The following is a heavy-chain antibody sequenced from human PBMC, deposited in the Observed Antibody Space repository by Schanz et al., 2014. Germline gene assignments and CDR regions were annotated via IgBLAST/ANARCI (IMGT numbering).Heavy chain of an antibody. J-gene: IGHJ4*02. CDR2: IIPILGIV. V-gene: IGHV1-69*02. Sequence: QVQLVQSGAEVKKPGSSVKVSCKASGGTFSTYTISWVRQAPGQGLEWMGRIIPILGIVNYAQKFQGRVTITADRSTSTAYMDLSSLRPEDTAVYYCARSNYYDNSDYYNSFDYWGQGTLVTVSS. CDR1: GGTFSTYT. D-gene: IGHD3-22*01. CDR3: ARSNYYDNSDYYNSFDY.